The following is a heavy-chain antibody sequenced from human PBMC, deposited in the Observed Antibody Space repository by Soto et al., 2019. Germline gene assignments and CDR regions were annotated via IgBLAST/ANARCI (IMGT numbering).Heavy chain of an antibody. J-gene: IGHJ5*02. CDR3: AKDRVIQLLPIWPDP. D-gene: IGHD2-2*01. V-gene: IGHV3-30*18. CDR1: GFVFYDYG. Sequence: AQLVESGGGVVRPGTSLRLSCAGSGFVFYDYGMHWVRQAPGKGLEWVAFVSSDGNNKYYADSVKGRFTISRDNSKNTLYLQVDRLRVDDTAVYYCAKDRVIQLLPIWPDPWGQGTLVTVSS. CDR2: VSSDGNNK.